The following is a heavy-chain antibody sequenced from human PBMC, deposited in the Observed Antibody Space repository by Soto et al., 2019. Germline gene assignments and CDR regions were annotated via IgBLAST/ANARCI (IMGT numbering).Heavy chain of an antibody. CDR3: ARGRIAARLFGLYYFDY. CDR2: IIPIFGTA. Sequence: SVKVSCKVSGVTFSSYAISWVRQAPVQGLEWMGGIIPIFGTANYAQKFQGRVTITADESTSTAYMELSSLRSEDTAVYYCARGRIAARLFGLYYFDYWGQGTLVTV. CDR1: GVTFSSYA. V-gene: IGHV1-69*13. J-gene: IGHJ4*02. D-gene: IGHD6-6*01.